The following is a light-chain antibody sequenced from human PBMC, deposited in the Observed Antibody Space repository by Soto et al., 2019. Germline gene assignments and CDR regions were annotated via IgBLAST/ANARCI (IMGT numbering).Light chain of an antibody. CDR2: RAS. Sequence: EIVLTQSPGTLSLSPGERATLSCSASQSVSSSYLAWYQQKPGQAPRLLIYRASSRATGIPDRFSGTGSGTDFTLTISRVEPEDFAVYYCQQYGTAPITFGQGTRLEIK. V-gene: IGKV3-20*01. CDR1: QSVSSSY. CDR3: QQYGTAPIT. J-gene: IGKJ5*01.